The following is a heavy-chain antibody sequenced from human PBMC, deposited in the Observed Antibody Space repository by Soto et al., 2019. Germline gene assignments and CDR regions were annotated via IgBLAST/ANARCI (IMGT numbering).Heavy chain of an antibody. Sequence: PSETLSLTCAVYGGSFSGYDWSWIRQPPGKGLEWIGDINYSGSTNYNPSLKSRVTISVDTSKNQFSLKLSSVTAADTAVYYCAREIAVPGYYYYGMDVWGQGTTVTVSS. D-gene: IGHD6-6*01. J-gene: IGHJ6*02. CDR1: GGSFSGYD. V-gene: IGHV4-34*01. CDR2: INYSGST. CDR3: AREIAVPGYYYYGMDV.